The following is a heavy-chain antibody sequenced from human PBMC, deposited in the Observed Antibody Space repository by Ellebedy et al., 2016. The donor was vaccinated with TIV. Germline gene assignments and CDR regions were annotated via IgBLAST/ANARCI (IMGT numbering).Heavy chain of an antibody. CDR1: SSSSYY. V-gene: IGHV5-51*01. CDR2: IYPGDSDT. J-gene: IGHJ4*02. D-gene: IGHD6-13*01. CDR3: ARLDSSSWYLGY. Sequence: SSSSYYWGWIRQPPGKGLEWMGIIYPGDSDTRYSPSFQGQVTISADKSISTAYLQWSSLKASDTAMYYCARLDSSSWYLGYWGQGTLVTVSS.